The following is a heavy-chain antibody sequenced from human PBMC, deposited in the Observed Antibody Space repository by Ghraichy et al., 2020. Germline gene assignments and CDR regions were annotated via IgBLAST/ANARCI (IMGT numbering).Heavy chain of an antibody. D-gene: IGHD2-2*01. CDR1: GASISSSL. Sequence: SETLSLTCSVSGASISSSLWSWIRQAPGKGLEWIAYIDYSAKSKCNPSLKTRINMSVDVSKSQYSLNLSSVTAADTAVYFCARFLVVPGAMQYFYYYMDVWGKGTTVTVSS. CDR3: ARFLVVPGAMQYFYYYMDV. CDR2: IDYSAKS. V-gene: IGHV4-59*01. J-gene: IGHJ6*03.